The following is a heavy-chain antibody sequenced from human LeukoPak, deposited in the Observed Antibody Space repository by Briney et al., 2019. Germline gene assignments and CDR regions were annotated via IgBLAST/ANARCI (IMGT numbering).Heavy chain of an antibody. J-gene: IGHJ4*02. Sequence: GASVKVSCKASGYTFTGYYMHWVRQAPGQGLEWMGWINPNSGGTNYAQKFQGRVTMTRDTSISTAYMELSSLRSEDTAVYYCARGYDSSGYPGFDYWGQGTLVTVSS. D-gene: IGHD3-22*01. CDR1: GYTFTGYY. CDR3: ARGYDSSGYPGFDY. CDR2: INPNSGGT. V-gene: IGHV1-2*02.